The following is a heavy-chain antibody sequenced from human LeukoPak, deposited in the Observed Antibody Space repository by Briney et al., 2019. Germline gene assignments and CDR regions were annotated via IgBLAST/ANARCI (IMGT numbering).Heavy chain of an antibody. V-gene: IGHV1-24*01. CDR3: ATRPNVQLERRYYFDY. J-gene: IGHJ4*02. Sequence: ASVKVSCKVSGYTLTELSMHWVRQAPGKGLEWMGGFDPEDGETIYAQKFQGRVTMTEDTSTDTAYMELSSLRSEDTAVYYCATRPNVQLERRYYFDYWGQGTRVTVSS. D-gene: IGHD1-1*01. CDR2: FDPEDGET. CDR1: GYTLTELS.